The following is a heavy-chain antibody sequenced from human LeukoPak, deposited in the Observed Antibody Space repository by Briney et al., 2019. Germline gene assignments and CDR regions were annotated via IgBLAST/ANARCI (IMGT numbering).Heavy chain of an antibody. CDR3: ARQGVYSSGWYPFDY. V-gene: IGHV5-51*01. D-gene: IGHD6-19*01. CDR2: IYPGVSDT. CDR1: GYIFTSYW. Sequence: GESLKISCKGSGYIFTSYWIGWVRQMPGKGLEWMGIIYPGVSDTRYSPSFQGQVTISVDKSISTAYLQWSSLKASDTAMYYCARQGVYSSGWYPFDYWGQGTLVTVSS. J-gene: IGHJ4*02.